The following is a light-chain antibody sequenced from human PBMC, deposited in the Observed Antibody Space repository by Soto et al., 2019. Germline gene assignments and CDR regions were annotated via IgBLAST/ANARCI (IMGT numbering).Light chain of an antibody. CDR2: DVS. Sequence: QAPRAEALTVSVAAGRLAVIFSTRTSMAVGGYNYVSCYQPHTGTARNLMISDVSTRPSGVPDRFSGSKSGNTASLSISGLAAEDAADYYCCPYVASYPVVLGGGTRVTVL. CDR1: SMAVGGYNY. V-gene: IGLV2-11*01. CDR3: CPYVASYPVV. J-gene: IGLJ2*01.